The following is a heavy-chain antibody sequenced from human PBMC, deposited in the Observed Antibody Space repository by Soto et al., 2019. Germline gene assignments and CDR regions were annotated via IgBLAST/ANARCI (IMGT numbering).Heavy chain of an antibody. Sequence: EVHLVESGGGLVQPGGSLRLSCAASGFTFSSYWMSWVRQAPGKGLEWVANIKQDGSEKYYVDSVKGRFTISRENAKNSLYLQMNSLRAEDTAVYYCATTQYGGKYDYFDHRGQGTLVTVSS. CDR2: IKQDGSEK. D-gene: IGHD2-15*01. J-gene: IGHJ4*02. CDR3: ATTQYGGKYDYFDH. V-gene: IGHV3-7*01. CDR1: GFTFSSYW.